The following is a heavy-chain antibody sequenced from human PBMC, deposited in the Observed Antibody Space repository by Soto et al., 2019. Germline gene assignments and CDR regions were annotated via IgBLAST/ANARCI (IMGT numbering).Heavy chain of an antibody. CDR3: AKDAVYNDGLWLMDH. CDR2: IYGSGRGI. J-gene: IGHJ4*02. V-gene: IGHV3-23*05. CDR1: GLPHSSFA. Sequence: GGSLRLSCTASGLPHSSFAMMWVRQSPGKGLECVAGIYGSGRGIEYADSVKGRFTISRDNSKNTVYLQMTDLRADDTAIYYCAKDAVYNDGLWLMDHWGQGAQVTVSS. D-gene: IGHD2-21*01.